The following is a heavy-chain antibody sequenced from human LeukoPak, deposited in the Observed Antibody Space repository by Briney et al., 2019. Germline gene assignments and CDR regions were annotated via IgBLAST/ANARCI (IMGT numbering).Heavy chain of an antibody. D-gene: IGHD3-10*01. V-gene: IGHV3-21*01. CDR3: TRAGLGELWYYYYYMDV. CDR1: GFTFSSYT. Sequence: GSLRLSCAASGFTFSSYTMNWVRQAPGKGLEWVSSITSNTRYIFYADSVKGRFTISRDNAKNSLYLQMNSLRAEDTAVYYCTRAGLGELWYYYYYMDVWGKGTTVTVSS. CDR2: ITSNTRYI. J-gene: IGHJ6*03.